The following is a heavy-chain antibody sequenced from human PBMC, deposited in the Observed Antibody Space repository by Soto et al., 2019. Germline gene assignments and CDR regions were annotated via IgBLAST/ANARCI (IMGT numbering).Heavy chain of an antibody. V-gene: IGHV1-69*13. D-gene: IGHD1-26*01. Sequence: SVKVSCKASGDTFSSYAISWVRQAPGQGLEWMGGIIPIFGTANYAQKFQGRVTITADESTSTAYMELSSLRSEDTAVYYCARDLGGSYPFDYWGQGTLVTVSS. CDR3: ARDLGGSYPFDY. J-gene: IGHJ4*02. CDR1: GDTFSSYA. CDR2: IIPIFGTA.